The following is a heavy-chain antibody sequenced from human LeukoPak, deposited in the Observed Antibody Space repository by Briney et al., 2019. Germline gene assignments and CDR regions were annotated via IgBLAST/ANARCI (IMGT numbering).Heavy chain of an antibody. CDR3: ATSSSGWASYGMDV. CDR2: IYHSGST. V-gene: IGHV4-4*02. J-gene: IGHJ6*02. D-gene: IGHD6-25*01. CDR1: GGSINSDY. Sequence: SETLSLTCTVSGGSINSDYWSWVRQPPGKGLEWIGEIYHSGSTNYNPSLKSRVTISVDKSKNQFSLKLSSVTAADTAVYYCATSSSGWASYGMDVWGQGTTVTVSS.